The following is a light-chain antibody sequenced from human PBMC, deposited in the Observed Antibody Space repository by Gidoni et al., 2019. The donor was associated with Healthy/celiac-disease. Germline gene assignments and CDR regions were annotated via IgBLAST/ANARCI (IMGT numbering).Light chain of an antibody. CDR2: DAA. CDR3: QQRSNWPPLT. J-gene: IGKJ4*01. V-gene: IGKV3-11*01. Sequence: EIVLTQSSATLSLSPGERATLSFRASQRVSSYLAWYQQKPGQAPRLLLYDAANRATGIPARFSGSGSGTDFTLTISSLEPEDFAVYYCQQRSNWPPLTFGGGTKVEIK. CDR1: QRVSSY.